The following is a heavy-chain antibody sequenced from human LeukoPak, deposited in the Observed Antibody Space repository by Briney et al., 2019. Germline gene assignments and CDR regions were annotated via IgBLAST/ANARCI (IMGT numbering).Heavy chain of an antibody. D-gene: IGHD1-26*01. CDR3: ARERGVRWELLTWVASDY. CDR1: GYSISSGYY. CDR2: IYHSGST. V-gene: IGHV4-38-2*02. Sequence: SETLSLTCTVSGYSISSGYYWGWIRQPPGKGLEWIGSIYHSGSTYYNPSLKSRVTISVDTSKNQFSLKLSSVTAADTAVYYCARERGVRWELLTWVASDYWGQGTLVTVSS. J-gene: IGHJ4*02.